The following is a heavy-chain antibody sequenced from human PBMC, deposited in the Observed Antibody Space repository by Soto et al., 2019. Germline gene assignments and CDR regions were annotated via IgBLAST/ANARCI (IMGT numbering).Heavy chain of an antibody. CDR2: IKSKPDGGTT. CDR3: YKGIQQWSNFGY. CDR1: GFSFSNAW. D-gene: IGHD5-18*01. V-gene: IGHV3-15*01. Sequence: PGWSLRLSCAASGFSFSNAWMSWVRQAPGKGLEWVGRIKSKPDGGTTDYAAPVKGRFTISRDDSKNMLYLQLNSLETEDTAVYYCYKGIQQWSNFGYWGQGTKVTVSS. J-gene: IGHJ4*02.